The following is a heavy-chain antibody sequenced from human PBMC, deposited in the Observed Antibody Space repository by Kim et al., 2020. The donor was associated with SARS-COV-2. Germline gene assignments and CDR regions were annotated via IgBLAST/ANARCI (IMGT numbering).Heavy chain of an antibody. Sequence: SVKGRLTISRDNAKNSLSLQMNSLRTEDTALYYCAKDLPRYNWKSAAFDIWGQGTMVTVSS. D-gene: IGHD1-20*01. J-gene: IGHJ3*02. V-gene: IGHV3-9*01. CDR3: AKDLPRYNWKSAAFDI.